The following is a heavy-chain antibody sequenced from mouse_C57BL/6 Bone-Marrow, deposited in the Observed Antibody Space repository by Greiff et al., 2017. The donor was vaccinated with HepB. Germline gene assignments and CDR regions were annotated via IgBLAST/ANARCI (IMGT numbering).Heavy chain of an antibody. D-gene: IGHD2-14*01. CDR3: AREKIGY. CDR2: ISDGGSYT. CDR1: GFTFSSYA. Sequence: EVKVVESGGGLVKPGGSLKLSCAASGFTFSSYAMSWVRQTPEKRLEWVATISDGGSYTYYPDNVKGRFTISRDNAKNNLYLQMSHLKSEDTAMYYCAREKIGYWGQGTSVTVSS. V-gene: IGHV5-4*01. J-gene: IGHJ4*01.